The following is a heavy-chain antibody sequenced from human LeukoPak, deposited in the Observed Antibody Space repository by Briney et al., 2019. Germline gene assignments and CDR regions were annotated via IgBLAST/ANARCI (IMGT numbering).Heavy chain of an antibody. D-gene: IGHD6-13*01. V-gene: IGHV3-23*01. J-gene: IGHJ4*02. CDR1: GFTFSNYA. Sequence: GGSLRLSCAASGFTFSNYAMAWVRQAPGKGLEWVSAISGNGGRTYSADSVQGRFTISRDNSKNTVYLQMDNLGAEDSAMYYCAKTHSISWPYAFNSWGQGTLVTVSS. CDR2: ISGNGGRT. CDR3: AKTHSISWPYAFNS.